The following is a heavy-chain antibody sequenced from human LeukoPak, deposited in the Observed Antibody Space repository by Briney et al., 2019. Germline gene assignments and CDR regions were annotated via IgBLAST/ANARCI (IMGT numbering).Heavy chain of an antibody. V-gene: IGHV3-23*01. D-gene: IGHD1-14*01. CDR3: AKDVPRSGWAFDI. CDR1: GFTFSSYA. J-gene: IGHJ3*02. Sequence: TGGSLRLSCAASGFTFSSYAMAWVRQAPGPGLECVSTIDAGSGNIFYADSVKGRLTISRDNSKNTLYLQMNSLRAEDTALYYCAKDVPRSGWAFDIWGQGTVVTVSS. CDR2: IDAGSGNI.